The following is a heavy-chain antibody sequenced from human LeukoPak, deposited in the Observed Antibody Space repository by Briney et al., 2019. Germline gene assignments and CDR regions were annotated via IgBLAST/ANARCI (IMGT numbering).Heavy chain of an antibody. CDR3: ARGSCSSSSCYHDFDY. Sequence: GASVKVSCKASGGAFSTYSISWVRQAPGQGLEWMGRIIPILNIADYAQKFQGRVTIIADKSTSTAYMELSSLRSEDTAVYYCARGSCSSSSCYHDFDYWGQGTLVTVSS. CDR2: IIPILNIA. D-gene: IGHD2-2*01. CDR1: GGAFSTYS. V-gene: IGHV1-69*04. J-gene: IGHJ4*02.